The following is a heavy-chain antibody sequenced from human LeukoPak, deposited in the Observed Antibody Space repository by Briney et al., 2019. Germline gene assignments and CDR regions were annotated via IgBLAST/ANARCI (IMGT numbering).Heavy chain of an antibody. CDR1: GFSFDDHG. D-gene: IGHD6-13*01. J-gene: IGHJ4*02. V-gene: IGHV3-33*08. CDR2: IWYDGSNK. CDR3: ARDFLRYSSSWFDY. Sequence: GGSLRLSCAASGFSFDDHGMSWVRQVPGKGLEWVAVIWYDGSNKYYADSVKGRFTISRDNSKNTLYLQMNSLRAEDTAVYYCARDFLRYSSSWFDYWGQGTLVTVSS.